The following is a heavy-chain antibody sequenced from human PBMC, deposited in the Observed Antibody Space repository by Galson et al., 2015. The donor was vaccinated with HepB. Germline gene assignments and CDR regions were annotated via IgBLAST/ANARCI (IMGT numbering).Heavy chain of an antibody. J-gene: IGHJ4*02. V-gene: IGHV3-53*01. D-gene: IGHD2-15*01. Sequence: SLRLSCAASGFTVSSNYMSWVRQAPGKGLEWVSIIYSGGTTYYADSVKGRFTISRDNSKNTLYLQMNSLTAEDTAIYFCAGSGQGDLDFAYWGQGTLVTVSS. CDR2: IYSGGTT. CDR3: AGSGQGDLDFAY. CDR1: GFTVSSNY.